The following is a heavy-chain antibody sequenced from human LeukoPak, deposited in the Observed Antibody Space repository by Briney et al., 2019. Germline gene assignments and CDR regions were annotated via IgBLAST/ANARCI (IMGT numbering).Heavy chain of an antibody. V-gene: IGHV3-73*01. D-gene: IGHD6-19*01. CDR1: GFTFSGSA. Sequence: SGGSLRLSCAASGFTFSGSAMHWVRQASGKGLEWVGRIRSKANSYATAYAASVKGRFTISRDDSKNTAYLQMNSLRAEDTAVYYCAKDTGAVIYSSGWYGVSWDYWGQGTLVTVSS. CDR2: IRSKANSYAT. J-gene: IGHJ4*02. CDR3: AKDTGAVIYSSGWYGVSWDY.